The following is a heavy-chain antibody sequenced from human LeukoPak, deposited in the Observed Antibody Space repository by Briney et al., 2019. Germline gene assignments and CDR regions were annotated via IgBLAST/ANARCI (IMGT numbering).Heavy chain of an antibody. J-gene: IGHJ4*02. CDR3: ARGGDGYYYDSGFDY. V-gene: IGHV4-61*08. D-gene: IGHD3-22*01. Sequence: ETSETLSLTCTVSGGSISSGDYYWSWIRQPPGKGLEWIGYIYYSGSTNYNPSLKSRVTISVDTSKNQFSLKLSSVTAADTAVYYCARGGDGYYYDSGFDYWGQGTLVTVSS. CDR1: GGSISSGDYY. CDR2: IYYSGST.